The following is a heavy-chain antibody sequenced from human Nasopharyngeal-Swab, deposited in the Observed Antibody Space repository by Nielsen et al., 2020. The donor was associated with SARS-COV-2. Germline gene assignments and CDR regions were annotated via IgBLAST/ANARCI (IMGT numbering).Heavy chain of an antibody. J-gene: IGHJ4*02. Sequence: ASVKVSCKASGYTFTSYGISWVRQAPGQGLEWMGWISAYNGNTNYAQKLQGRVTMTTDTSTSTAYMELRSLRSDDTAVYYCAAAPSIVGATLYFDYWGQGTLVTVSS. D-gene: IGHD1-26*01. CDR2: ISAYNGNT. V-gene: IGHV1-18*01. CDR3: AAAPSIVGATLYFDY. CDR1: GYTFTSYG.